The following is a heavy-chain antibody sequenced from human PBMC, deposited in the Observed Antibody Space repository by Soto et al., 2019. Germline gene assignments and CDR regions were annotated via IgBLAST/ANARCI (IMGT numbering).Heavy chain of an antibody. Sequence: PSETLSLICTVPGGSISSGGYYWSWIRQHPGKGLEWIGYIYYSGSTYYNPSLKSRVTISVDTSKNQFSLKLSSVAAADTAVYYCARGATDNWFDPWGQGTRVTV. CDR1: GGSISSGGYY. CDR3: ARGATDNWFDP. CDR2: IYYSGST. D-gene: IGHD5-12*01. V-gene: IGHV4-31*03. J-gene: IGHJ5*02.